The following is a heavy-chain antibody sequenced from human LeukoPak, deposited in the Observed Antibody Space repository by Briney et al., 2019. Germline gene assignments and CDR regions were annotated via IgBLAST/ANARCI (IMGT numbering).Heavy chain of an antibody. CDR3: ARDGSVVIRRFDY. D-gene: IGHD3-22*01. J-gene: IGHJ4*02. CDR1: GFNFSSYS. Sequence: PGGSLRLSCAASGFNFSSYSMSWVRQAPGKGLEWVSSISSSSSYIYYADSVKGRFTISRDNAKNSLYLQMNSLRAEDTAVYYCARDGSVVIRRFDYWGQGTLVTVSS. V-gene: IGHV3-21*01. CDR2: ISSSSSYI.